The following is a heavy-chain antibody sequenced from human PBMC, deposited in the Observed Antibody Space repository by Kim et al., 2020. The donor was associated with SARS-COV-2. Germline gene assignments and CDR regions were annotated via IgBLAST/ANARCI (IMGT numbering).Heavy chain of an antibody. CDR1: GFTFSSYA. Sequence: GGSLRLSCVASGFTFSSYAMGWVRQPPGKGLEWVSGISNRAYYTFYTDSVKGRFTISRDNSKNTMYLQMHSLRADDTAVYYCAKEMAGSGSYYRFHFCGHGSWVTVSS. J-gene: IGHJ4*01. CDR3: AKEMAGSGSYYRFHF. CDR2: ISNRAYYT. V-gene: IGHV3-23*01. D-gene: IGHD3-10*01.